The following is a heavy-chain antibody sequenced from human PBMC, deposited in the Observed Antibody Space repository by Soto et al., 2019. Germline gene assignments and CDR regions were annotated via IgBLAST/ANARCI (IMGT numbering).Heavy chain of an antibody. CDR1: GFTFTDHY. J-gene: IGHJ6*02. CDR2: TKNKPNNYTT. Sequence: GSLRLSCLASGFTFTDHYMDWVRQAPGTGLEWVARTKNKPNNYTTTYAASVKGRFTISRDDSESSLYLQMNNLKTEDTAVYYCAREIRRDYYYYYPLDVWGQGTTVTVSS. CDR3: AREIRRDYYYYYPLDV. V-gene: IGHV3-72*01.